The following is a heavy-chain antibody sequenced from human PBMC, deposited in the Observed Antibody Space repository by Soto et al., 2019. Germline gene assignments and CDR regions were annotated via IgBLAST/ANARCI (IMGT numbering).Heavy chain of an antibody. Sequence: QVQLVQSGAEVKKPGSSVKVSCKASGGTLNTYLITWVRQAPGQGLEWLGGIIPLFGKANYAQKFQGRVTITADKPTYTAYLDLTSLRSDDTAIYYCARETVKGAIADYWGQGTLLTVSS. CDR2: IIPLFGKA. D-gene: IGHD1-26*01. CDR1: GGTLNTYL. CDR3: ARETVKGAIADY. J-gene: IGHJ4*02. V-gene: IGHV1-69*14.